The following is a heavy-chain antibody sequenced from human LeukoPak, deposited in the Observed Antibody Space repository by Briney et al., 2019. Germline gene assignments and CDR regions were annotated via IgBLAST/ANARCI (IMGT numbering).Heavy chain of an antibody. D-gene: IGHD3-10*01. V-gene: IGHV3-30*18. CDR2: ISYDGSNK. CDR3: AKGGSRFTMVQVDY. CDR1: GFTFSSYG. J-gene: IGHJ4*02. Sequence: PGRSLRLSCAASGFTFSSYGMHWVRQAPGKGLEWVAVISYDGSNKYYADSVKGRFTISRDSSKNTLYLQMNSLRAEDTAVYYCAKGGSRFTMVQVDYWGQGTLVTVSS.